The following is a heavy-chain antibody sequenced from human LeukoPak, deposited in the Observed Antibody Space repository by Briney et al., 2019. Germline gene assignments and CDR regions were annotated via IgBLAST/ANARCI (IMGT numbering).Heavy chain of an antibody. J-gene: IGHJ4*02. D-gene: IGHD6-19*01. Sequence: SETLSRTCTVSGGSISSYYWSWIRQPPGKGLEWIGYIYYSGSTNYNPSLKSRVTMSVDTSKNHFSLKLSSVTAADTAVYYCARHDRTSSGWYRDFDYWGQGTLVTVSS. CDR3: ARHDRTSSGWYRDFDY. CDR1: GGSISSYY. CDR2: IYYSGST. V-gene: IGHV4-59*08.